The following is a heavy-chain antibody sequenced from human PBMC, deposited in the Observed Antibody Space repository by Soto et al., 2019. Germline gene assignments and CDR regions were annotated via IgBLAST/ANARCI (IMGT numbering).Heavy chain of an antibody. CDR3: AKDRAARDIVVVVAGFDY. CDR2: ISWNSGSI. J-gene: IGHJ4*02. V-gene: IGHV3-9*01. D-gene: IGHD2-15*01. CDR1: GFTFDDYA. Sequence: EVQLVESGGGLVQPGRSLRLSCAASGFTFDDYAMHWVRQAPGKGLEWVSGISWNSGSICYADSVKGRFTISRDNAKNSLYLQMNSLRAEDTALYYCAKDRAARDIVVVVAGFDYWGQGTLVTVSS.